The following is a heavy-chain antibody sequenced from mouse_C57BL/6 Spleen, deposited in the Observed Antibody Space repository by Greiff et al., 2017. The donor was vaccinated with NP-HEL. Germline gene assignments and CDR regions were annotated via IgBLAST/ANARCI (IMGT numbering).Heavy chain of an antibody. CDR3: ARNPFTTVVATEN. Sequence: QVQLQQPGAELVKPGASVKLSCKASGYTFTSYWMHWVKQRPGQGLEWIGMIHPNSGSTNYNEKFKSKATLTVDKSSSTAYMQLSSLTSEDAAVYDCARNPFTTVVATENWGQGTTLTVSS. CDR2: IHPNSGST. CDR1: GYTFTSYW. D-gene: IGHD1-1*01. J-gene: IGHJ2*01. V-gene: IGHV1-64*01.